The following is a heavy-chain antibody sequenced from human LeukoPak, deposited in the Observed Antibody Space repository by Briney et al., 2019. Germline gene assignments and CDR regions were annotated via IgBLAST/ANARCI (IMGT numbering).Heavy chain of an antibody. J-gene: IGHJ5*02. CDR3: ARVLYAMPGWFDP. Sequence: SETLSLTCTVSGGSISSYYWSWIRQPPGKGLEWIGYIYYSGSTNYNPSLKSRVTISVDTSKNQFSLKLSSVTAADTAVYYCARVLYAMPGWFDPWGQGTLVTVSS. CDR1: GGSISSYY. D-gene: IGHD2-8*01. V-gene: IGHV4-59*01. CDR2: IYYSGST.